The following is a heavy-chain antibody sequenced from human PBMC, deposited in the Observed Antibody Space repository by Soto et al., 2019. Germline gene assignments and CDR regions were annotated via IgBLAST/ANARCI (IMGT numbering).Heavy chain of an antibody. CDR1: GDSITASYSN. J-gene: IGHJ4*02. CDR2: FYYIGTT. CDR3: AKLVRDDLPRSDLDH. V-gene: IGHV4-39*01. D-gene: IGHD2-21*01. Sequence: SETLSLTCTVSGDSITASYSNWAWIRQPPGRGLEWIGTFYYIGTTSQNPPLRSRITISGDTSRNHFSLNLRSVTAADSGVYYCAKLVRDDLPRSDLDHWGQGTLVTVSS.